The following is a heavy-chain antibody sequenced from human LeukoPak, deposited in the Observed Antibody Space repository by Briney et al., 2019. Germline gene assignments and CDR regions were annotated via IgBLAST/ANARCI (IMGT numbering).Heavy chain of an antibody. CDR1: NYTFTSYG. V-gene: IGHV1-18*01. Sequence: ASVKVSCKASNYTFTSYGISCVRQAPGQGLEWMAWINAYNGDTNYAQKFQGRVTLTTDTSTSTAYMELRSLRSDDTAVYYCARDGSGVWFDYWGQGTLVTVSS. CDR2: INAYNGDT. J-gene: IGHJ4*02. CDR3: ARDGSGVWFDY. D-gene: IGHD3-10*01.